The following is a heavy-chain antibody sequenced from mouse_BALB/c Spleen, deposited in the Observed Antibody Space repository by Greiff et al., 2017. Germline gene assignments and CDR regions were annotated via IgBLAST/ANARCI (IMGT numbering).Heavy chain of an antibody. CDR1: GFTFSSYA. CDR2: ISSGGST. Sequence: EVHLVESGGGLVKPGGSLKLSCAASGFTFSSYAMSWVRQTPEKRLEWVASISSGGSTYYPDSVKGRFTISRDNARNILYLQMSSLRSEDTAMYYCARGYRYDERGFDYWGQGTTLTVSS. D-gene: IGHD2-14*01. CDR3: ARGYRYDERGFDY. J-gene: IGHJ2*01. V-gene: IGHV5-6-5*01.